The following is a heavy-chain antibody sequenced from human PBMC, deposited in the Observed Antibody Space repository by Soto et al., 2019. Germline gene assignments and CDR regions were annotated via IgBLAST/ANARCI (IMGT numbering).Heavy chain of an antibody. CDR1: GYTFSSYD. CDR2: MNPNSGNT. Sequence: ASVKVSCKASGYTFSSYDINWVRQAAGQGLEWMGWMNPNSGNTGYAQKFQGRVTMTRNTSISTAYMELSSLRSEDTAVYYCASIGYSGYDYDAFDIWGQGTMVTVSS. J-gene: IGHJ3*02. V-gene: IGHV1-8*01. D-gene: IGHD5-12*01. CDR3: ASIGYSGYDYDAFDI.